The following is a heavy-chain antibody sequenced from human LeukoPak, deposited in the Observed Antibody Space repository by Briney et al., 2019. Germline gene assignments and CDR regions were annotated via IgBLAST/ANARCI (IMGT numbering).Heavy chain of an antibody. CDR3: ARASELLWFGELVDY. J-gene: IGHJ4*02. CDR2: ISAYNGNT. D-gene: IGHD3-10*01. CDR1: GYTFTSYG. V-gene: IGHV1-18*01. Sequence: ASVKVSCKASGYTFTSYGISWVRQAPGQGLEWMGWISAYNGNTNYAQKLQGRVTMTTDTSTSTAYMELRSLRSDDTAVYYCARASELLWFGELVDYWGRGTLVTVSS.